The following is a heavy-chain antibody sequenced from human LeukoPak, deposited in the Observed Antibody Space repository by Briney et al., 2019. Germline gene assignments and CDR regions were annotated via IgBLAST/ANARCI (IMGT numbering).Heavy chain of an antibody. CDR1: GFTFSNYW. CDR2: INQHGSEN. CDR3: ARATYYDSSGYWGYYFDY. D-gene: IGHD3-22*01. V-gene: IGHV3-7*01. Sequence: GGSLRLSCAASGFTFSNYWMSWVRQAPGKGLEWVANINQHGSENYYVDSVRGRFTISRDNAQNSLYLLMNSLRVEDTAVYYCARATYYDSSGYWGYYFDYWGQGTLVTVSS. J-gene: IGHJ4*02.